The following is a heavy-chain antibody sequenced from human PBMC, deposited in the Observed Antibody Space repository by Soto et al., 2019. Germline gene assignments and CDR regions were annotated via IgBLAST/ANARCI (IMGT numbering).Heavy chain of an antibody. CDR3: ARDPGIYSGKCDYGLDV. Sequence: PGGSLRLSCAVSGFTFSSYEMNWVRQAPGKGLEWVSYIGTSGKTIYYADSVRGRFTISRDNAKNSLYLQMNSLRAEDTAVYFCARDPGIYSGKCDYGLDVWGRGTTVTVSS. CDR1: GFTFSSYE. CDR2: IGTSGKTI. V-gene: IGHV3-48*03. D-gene: IGHD4-4*01. J-gene: IGHJ6*02.